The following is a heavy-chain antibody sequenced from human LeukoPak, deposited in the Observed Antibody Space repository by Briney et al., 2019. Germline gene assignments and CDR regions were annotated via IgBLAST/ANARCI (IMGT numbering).Heavy chain of an antibody. Sequence: PSETLSLTCTVSGGSISTYYWSWIRQPPGKGLEWIGYVYYSGTTNYKYKSSLKSRVTISVDTSKNQFSLRLSSVTAADTAVHYCARSDRDLWYFDLWGRGTLVTVSS. CDR1: GGSISTYY. CDR3: ARSDRDLWYFDL. J-gene: IGHJ2*01. CDR2: VYYSGTT. V-gene: IGHV4-59*01.